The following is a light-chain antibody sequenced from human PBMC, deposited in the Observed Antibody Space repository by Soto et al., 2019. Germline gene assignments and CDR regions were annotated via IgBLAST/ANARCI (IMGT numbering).Light chain of an antibody. CDR1: GSNIGAGYD. CDR3: QSFDRDLSGVL. V-gene: IGLV1-40*01. Sequence: QSVLTQPPSVSAAPGQRVTISCSGSGSNIGAGYDVHWYQQLPGSAPQLLIYDNTNRPSGVPDRFSGSRSGTSASLAITRLQAEDEAAYYCQSFDRDLSGVLFGGGTKLTVL. CDR2: DNT. J-gene: IGLJ3*02.